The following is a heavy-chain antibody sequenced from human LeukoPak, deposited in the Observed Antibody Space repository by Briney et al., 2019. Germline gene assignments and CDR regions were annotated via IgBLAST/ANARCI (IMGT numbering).Heavy chain of an antibody. D-gene: IGHD5-12*01. CDR1: GFIFSNHD. CDR2: ISSGGSTI. CDR3: ARDENGDSDFDL. J-gene: IGHJ2*01. V-gene: IGHV3-48*01. Sequence: PGGSLRLSCAASGFIFSNHDMNWVRQAPGKGLEWVSFISSGGSTIFYADSVKGRFTISRDDAKNSLYVQMNNLRVEDTAVYYCARDENGDSDFDLWGRGTLVTVSS.